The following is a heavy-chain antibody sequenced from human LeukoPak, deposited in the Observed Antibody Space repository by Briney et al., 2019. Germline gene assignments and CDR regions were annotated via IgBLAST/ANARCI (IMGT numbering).Heavy chain of an antibody. V-gene: IGHV1-18*01. J-gene: IGHJ3*02. CDR3: KVPAATPFDAFDI. Sequence: ASVKVSCKASGYTFTTYGISWVRQAPGQGLEWMGWISAYSGDTHFAQKFQGRVIMTRDTSTTTAYMELRSLRSDDTAVYYCKVPAATPFDAFDIWGQGTMVTVSS. CDR2: ISAYSGDT. CDR1: GYTFTTYG. D-gene: IGHD2-2*01.